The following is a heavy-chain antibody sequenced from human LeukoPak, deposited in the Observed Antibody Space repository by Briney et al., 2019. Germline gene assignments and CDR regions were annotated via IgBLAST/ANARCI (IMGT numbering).Heavy chain of an antibody. CDR2: IHTSGSL. J-gene: IGHJ4*02. CDR1: GGSISNDY. V-gene: IGHV4-4*07. D-gene: IGHD2-21*01. CDR3: ARDRTSVMVTD. Sequence: PSETLSLTCTVSGGSISNDYWSWLRQPAGKGLEWIGHIHTSGSLNYNPSLKTRVTMSLDTSKNQFSLEVTSVTAADTAVYYCARDRTSVMVTDWGQGTLVTVSS.